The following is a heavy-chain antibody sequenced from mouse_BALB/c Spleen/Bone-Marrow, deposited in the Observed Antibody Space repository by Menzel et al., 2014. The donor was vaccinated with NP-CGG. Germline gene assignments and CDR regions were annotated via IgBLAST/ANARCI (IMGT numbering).Heavy chain of an antibody. D-gene: IGHD2-3*01. J-gene: IGHJ3*01. CDR3: ARLGYYGWFAY. Sequence: EVQLQQSGGGLVQPGGSLKLSCAASGFAFNSYWMSWVRQAPGKGLEWIGEIKPDSNTINYTPSLKDKFIISRDNAKNTLYLQMSKVRSEDTALYYCARLGYYGWFAYWGQGTLVTVSA. CDR2: IKPDSNTI. V-gene: IGHV4-1*02. CDR1: GFAFNSYW.